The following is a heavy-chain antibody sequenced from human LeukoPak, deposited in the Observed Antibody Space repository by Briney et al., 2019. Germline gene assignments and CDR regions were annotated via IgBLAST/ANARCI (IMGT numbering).Heavy chain of an antibody. D-gene: IGHD2-2*01. Sequence: GGSLRLSCVASGFTFSNYWMHWVRQAPGKGLEWVAVISYDGSNKYYADSVKGRFTISRDNSKNTLYLQMNSLRAEDTAVYYCAREGMVVPAATFDYWGQGTLVTVSS. CDR2: ISYDGSNK. J-gene: IGHJ4*02. V-gene: IGHV3-30*03. CDR3: AREGMVVPAATFDY. CDR1: GFTFSNYW.